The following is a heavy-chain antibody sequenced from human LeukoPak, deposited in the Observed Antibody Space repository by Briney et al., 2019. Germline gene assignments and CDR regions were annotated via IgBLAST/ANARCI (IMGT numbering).Heavy chain of an antibody. CDR1: GGSISSSYYY. CDR2: IYHSGST. V-gene: IGHV4-39*07. CDR3: ARGDYDSSGYLGYNWFDP. D-gene: IGHD3-22*01. Sequence: SETLSLTCTVSGGSISSSYYYWGWIRQPPGKGLEWIGYIYHSGSTYYNPSLKSRVTISVDRSKNQFSLKLSSVTAADTAVYYCARGDYDSSGYLGYNWFDPWGQGTLVTVSS. J-gene: IGHJ5*02.